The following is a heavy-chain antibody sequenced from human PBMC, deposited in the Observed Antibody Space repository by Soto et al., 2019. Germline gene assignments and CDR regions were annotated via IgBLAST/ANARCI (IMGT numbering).Heavy chain of an antibody. Sequence: ASVKVSCKASGYAFSGYYIHWLRQAPGQGLEWMGWINPNSGGTNYAQKFQGRVTVTRDTPTSTAYMELSRLTSDDTAVYYCARSLTEGYCTITGCYTRPLYGMDVWGQGTTVTVSS. V-gene: IGHV1-2*02. D-gene: IGHD2-2*02. J-gene: IGHJ6*02. CDR1: GYAFSGYY. CDR3: ARSLTEGYCTITGCYTRPLYGMDV. CDR2: INPNSGGT.